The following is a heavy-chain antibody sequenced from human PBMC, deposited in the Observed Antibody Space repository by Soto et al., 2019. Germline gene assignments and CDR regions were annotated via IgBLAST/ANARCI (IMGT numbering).Heavy chain of an antibody. CDR3: AREAGAFDY. J-gene: IGHJ4*02. CDR1: GYTFTSDY. CDR2: INPSDGST. D-gene: IGHD6-19*01. Sequence: QVQLVQSGAEVKKPGASVKVSCKASGYTFTSDYMHWVRQAPGQGLEWMGIINPSDGSTSYAQKFQGRVTMTRDTSTSTVYMDLSSLRSEDTAVYYCAREAGAFDYWGQGTLVTVSS. V-gene: IGHV1-46*01.